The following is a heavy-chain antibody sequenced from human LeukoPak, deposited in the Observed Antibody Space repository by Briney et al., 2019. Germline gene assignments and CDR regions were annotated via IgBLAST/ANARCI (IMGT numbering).Heavy chain of an antibody. CDR2: IYYSGST. V-gene: IGHV4-39*07. CDR3: ARGKTYYDISKDAFDI. CDR1: GGSISSSSYY. J-gene: IGHJ3*02. D-gene: IGHD3-22*01. Sequence: NPSETLSLTCTVSGGSISSSSYYWGWIRQPPGKGLEWIGYIYYSGSTNYNPSLKSRVTISVDTSKNQFSLKLSSVTAADTAVYYCARGKTYYDISKDAFDIWGQGTMVTVSS.